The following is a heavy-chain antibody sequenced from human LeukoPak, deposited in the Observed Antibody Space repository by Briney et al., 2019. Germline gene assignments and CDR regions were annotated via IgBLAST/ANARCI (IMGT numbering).Heavy chain of an antibody. CDR2: FDPEDGET. D-gene: IGHD3-10*01. V-gene: IGHV1-24*01. Sequence: ASVKVSCKVSGYTLTELSMHWVRQAPGKGLEWMGGFDPEDGETIYAQKFQGRVTMTEDTSTDTAYMELSSLRSEDTAVYYCATAYGSGSYSWFDPWGQGTLVTVSS. CDR1: GYTLTELS. CDR3: ATAYGSGSYSWFDP. J-gene: IGHJ5*02.